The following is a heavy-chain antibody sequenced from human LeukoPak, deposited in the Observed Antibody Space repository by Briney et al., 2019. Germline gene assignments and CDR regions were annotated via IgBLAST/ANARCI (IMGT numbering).Heavy chain of an antibody. D-gene: IGHD1-26*01. CDR3: ARTGRELPPLFGY. CDR2: ISSSSSYI. CDR1: GFTFSSYS. J-gene: IGHJ4*02. V-gene: IGHV3-21*01. Sequence: PGGSLKLSCAASGFTFSSYSMNWVRQAPGKGLEWVSSISSSSSYIYYADSVKGRFTISRDNAKNSLYLQMNSLRAEDTAVYYCARTGRELPPLFGYWGQGTLVTVSS.